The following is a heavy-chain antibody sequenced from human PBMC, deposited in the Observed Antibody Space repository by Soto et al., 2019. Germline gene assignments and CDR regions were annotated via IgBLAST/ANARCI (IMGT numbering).Heavy chain of an antibody. V-gene: IGHV4-39*01. CDR1: GGSISSRTYY. D-gene: IGHD6-19*01. Sequence: QLQLQESGPGVVKPSETLSLICTVSGGSISSRTYYWGWIRQPPGKGLERIGSIFDSGSTYYNPFFRSRVTISADTSKNQFSLRLRYVTAADTAVYYCARGKEWLGNDHWGQGALVTVSS. CDR3: ARGKEWLGNDH. J-gene: IGHJ4*02. CDR2: IFDSGST.